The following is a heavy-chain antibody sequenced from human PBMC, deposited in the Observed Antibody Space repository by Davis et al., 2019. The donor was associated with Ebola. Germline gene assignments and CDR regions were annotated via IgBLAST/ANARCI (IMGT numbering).Heavy chain of an antibody. V-gene: IGHV5-51*01. Sequence: KVSCKGSGYSSTTYWIGWVRQMPGKGLEWMGIIYPGDSDTRYSPSFQGQVTISADKSISTAYLQWSSLKASDTAMYFCARQGLSIAARNYFDYWGQGTLVTVSS. J-gene: IGHJ4*02. D-gene: IGHD6-6*01. CDR2: IYPGDSDT. CDR3: ARQGLSIAARNYFDY. CDR1: GYSSTTYW.